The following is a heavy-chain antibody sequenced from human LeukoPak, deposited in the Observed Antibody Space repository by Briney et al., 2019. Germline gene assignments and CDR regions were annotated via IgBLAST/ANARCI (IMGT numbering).Heavy chain of an antibody. J-gene: IGHJ4*02. CDR3: ARGYSSSWYYTYTYDY. D-gene: IGHD6-13*01. CDR2: ISAYNGNT. V-gene: IGHV1-18*01. Sequence: GASVKVSCKASGYTFTSYGISWVRQAPGQGLEWMGWISAYNGNTNYAQKLQGRVTMTTDTSTSTAYMELRSLRSDDTAVYYCARGYSSSWYYTYTYDYWGQGTLVTVSS. CDR1: GYTFTSYG.